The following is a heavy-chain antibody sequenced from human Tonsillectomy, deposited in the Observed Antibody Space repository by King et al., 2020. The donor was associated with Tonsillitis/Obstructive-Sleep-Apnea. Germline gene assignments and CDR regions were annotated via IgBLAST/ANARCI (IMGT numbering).Heavy chain of an antibody. CDR1: GGSISSSSYY. CDR2: IYYSGST. CDR3: ARHDPFNYYDSSGYYLDY. V-gene: IGHV4-39*01. Sequence: MQLQESGPGLVKPSETLSLTCTVSGGSISSSSYYWGWIRQPPGKGLEWIGRIYYSGSTYSNPSLKSRVTISEDTSKNQFSLKLSSVTAADTAVYYCARHDPFNYYDSSGYYLDYWGQGTLVTVSS. J-gene: IGHJ4*02. D-gene: IGHD3-22*01.